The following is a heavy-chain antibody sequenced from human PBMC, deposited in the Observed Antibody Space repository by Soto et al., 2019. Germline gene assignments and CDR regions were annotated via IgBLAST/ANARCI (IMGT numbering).Heavy chain of an antibody. Sequence: GASVKVSCKASGGTFSSYAISWVRQAPGQGLEWMGGIIPIFGTANYAQKFQGRVMITADESTSTAYMELSSLRSEDTAVYYCARGLQPVGDYDASYYYYGMDVWGQGTTVTVSS. D-gene: IGHD4-17*01. CDR2: IIPIFGTA. CDR3: ARGLQPVGDYDASYYYYGMDV. CDR1: GGTFSSYA. V-gene: IGHV1-69*13. J-gene: IGHJ6*02.